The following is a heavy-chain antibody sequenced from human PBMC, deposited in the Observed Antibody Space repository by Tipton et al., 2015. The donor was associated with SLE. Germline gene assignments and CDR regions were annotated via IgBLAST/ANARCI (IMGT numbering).Heavy chain of an antibody. CDR1: GGTFNINT. J-gene: IGHJ4*02. Sequence: QSGAEVKKPGSSVKVSCKASGGTFNINTINWVRQAPGQGLEWMGGIIPLSGTTKYAERLKGRVTIITDASARTVHMYLTDLRFEDTAVYYCGVLGYNTDYWGQGTLVTVSS. V-gene: IGHV1-69*05. D-gene: IGHD3-3*01. CDR3: GVLGYNTDY. CDR2: IIPLSGTT.